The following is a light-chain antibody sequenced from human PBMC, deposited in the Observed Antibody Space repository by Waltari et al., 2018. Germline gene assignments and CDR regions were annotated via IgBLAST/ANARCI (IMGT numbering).Light chain of an antibody. CDR1: QSVTSNY. J-gene: IGKJ1*01. V-gene: IGKV3-20*01. CDR2: GAS. CDR3: QKYGTSPRT. Sequence: EIVLTQSPGTLSLSPGGRATLSCRASQSVTSNYLAWYQQKPGQAPRLIMFGASTRATSIPDRFSGSGSGTDFTLTISRLEPEDFAVYYCQKYGTSPRTFGQGTKVEIK.